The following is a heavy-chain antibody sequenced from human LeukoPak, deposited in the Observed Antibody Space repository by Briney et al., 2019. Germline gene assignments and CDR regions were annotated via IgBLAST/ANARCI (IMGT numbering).Heavy chain of an antibody. CDR1: GFNFSSYE. Sequence: GSLRLSCATSGFNFSSYEMNWVRQAPGKGVEGVLYISSSGRTMYYADSVKGRFAISRDNAKNSLYLQMNSLRAEDTAVYYCAHQSSGWRYYFDYWGQGTLVTVSS. CDR3: AHQSSGWRYYFDY. D-gene: IGHD6-19*01. V-gene: IGHV3-48*03. CDR2: ISSSGRTM. J-gene: IGHJ4*02.